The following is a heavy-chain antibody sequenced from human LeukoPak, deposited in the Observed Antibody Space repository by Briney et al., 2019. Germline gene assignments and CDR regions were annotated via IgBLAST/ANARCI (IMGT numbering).Heavy chain of an antibody. D-gene: IGHD6-19*01. CDR3: ARTSSGWYAYFDY. Sequence: GGSLRLSCAASGFTFSSYGMHWVRQAPGKGLEWVAVIWYDGNNKDYADSVKGRFTISRDNSKKTLYLQMNSLRAEDTAVYYCARTSSGWYAYFDYWGQGTLVTVSS. V-gene: IGHV3-33*01. J-gene: IGHJ4*02. CDR2: IWYDGNNK. CDR1: GFTFSSYG.